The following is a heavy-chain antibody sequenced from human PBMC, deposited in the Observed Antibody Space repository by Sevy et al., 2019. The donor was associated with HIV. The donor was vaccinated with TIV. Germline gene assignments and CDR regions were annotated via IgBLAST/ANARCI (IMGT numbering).Heavy chain of an antibody. CDR2: ITDSGGGT. V-gene: IGHV3-23*01. D-gene: IGHD2-21*02. J-gene: IGHJ4*02. Sequence: GGSLRLSCAASGFTFSNYAMNWVRQVPGKGLEWVSGITDSGGGTFYADSVKGRFAISRDNSKNTLYLQMNSLSAEDTAVYYCAKDPWDYCGGDCLYLFDSWGQGTLVTVSS. CDR1: GFTFSNYA. CDR3: AKDPWDYCGGDCLYLFDS.